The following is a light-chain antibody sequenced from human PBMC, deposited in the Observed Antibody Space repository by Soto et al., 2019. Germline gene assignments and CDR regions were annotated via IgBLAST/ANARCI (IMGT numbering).Light chain of an antibody. CDR2: RNN. CDR3: AAWDDSLSGNWV. J-gene: IGLJ3*02. Sequence: QAVVTQPPSASGTPGQRVTISCSGSSSNIGSNYVYWYQQLPGTAPKLLIYRNNQRPSGVPDRFSGSKSGTSASLAISGLRSEDEAYYYCAAWDDSLSGNWVFGGGTKLTVL. V-gene: IGLV1-47*01. CDR1: SSNIGSNY.